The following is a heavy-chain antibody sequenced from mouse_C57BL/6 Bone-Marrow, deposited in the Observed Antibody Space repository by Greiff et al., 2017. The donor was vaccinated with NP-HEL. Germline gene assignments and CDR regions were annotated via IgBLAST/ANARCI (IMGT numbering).Heavy chain of an antibody. CDR3: ARRAPLIYDGYYEAWFAY. Sequence: QVQLQQSGAELARPGASVKLSCKASGYTFTSYGISWVKQRTGQGLEWIGEIYPRSGNTYYNEKFKGKATLTADKSSSTAYMELRSLTSEDSAVYFCARRAPLIYDGYYEAWFAYWGQGTLVTVSA. V-gene: IGHV1-81*01. CDR1: GYTFTSYG. CDR2: IYPRSGNT. J-gene: IGHJ3*01. D-gene: IGHD2-3*01.